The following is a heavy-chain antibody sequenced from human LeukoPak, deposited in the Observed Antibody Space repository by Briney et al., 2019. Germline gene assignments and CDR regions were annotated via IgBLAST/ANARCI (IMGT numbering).Heavy chain of an antibody. J-gene: IGHJ6*02. V-gene: IGHV3-30*18. CDR1: GFTFSSYD. CDR2: ISYDGSNK. Sequence: GGSLRLSCAASGFTFSSYDMHWVRQAPGKGLEWVAGISYDGSNKYYADSVKGRFTISRDNSKNTLSLQMHSLRAEDTAVYYCAKSARFCTNDVCYTNYYYGMDVWGQGTTVTVSS. D-gene: IGHD2-8*01. CDR3: AKSARFCTNDVCYTNYYYGMDV.